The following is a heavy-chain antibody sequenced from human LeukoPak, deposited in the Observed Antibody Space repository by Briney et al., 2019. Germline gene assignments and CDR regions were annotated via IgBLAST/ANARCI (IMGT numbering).Heavy chain of an antibody. CDR3: TSHAAFDP. Sequence: TGGSLRLSCAASGFTFNNAWMNWVRQAPGKGLEWVGRIKSKNVGGTTDYAAPVKGRFTISRDDSKNTVYLQMNSLKIEDTAVYYCTSHAAFDPWGQGTLVTVSS. CDR1: GFTFNNAW. CDR2: IKSKNVGGTT. V-gene: IGHV3-15*01. J-gene: IGHJ5*02.